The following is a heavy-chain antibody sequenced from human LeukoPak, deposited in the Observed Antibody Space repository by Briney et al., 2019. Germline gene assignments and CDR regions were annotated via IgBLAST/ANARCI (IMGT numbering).Heavy chain of an antibody. V-gene: IGHV4-4*02. Sequence: SGTLSLTSAVSGGSISSSNWWSWVRQPPGKGLEWIGEIYHSGSTNYNPTLKSRVTISVDKSKNQFSLKLSSVTAADTAVYYCARVRYVLLWFGEFDYWGQGTLVTVSS. CDR1: GGSISSSNW. CDR3: ARVRYVLLWFGEFDY. CDR2: IYHSGST. D-gene: IGHD3-10*01. J-gene: IGHJ4*02.